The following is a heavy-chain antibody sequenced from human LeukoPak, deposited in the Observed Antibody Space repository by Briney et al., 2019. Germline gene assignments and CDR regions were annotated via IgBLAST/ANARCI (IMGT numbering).Heavy chain of an antibody. CDR1: GYTFTGYY. D-gene: IGHD3-22*01. Sequence: EASVKVSCKASGYTFTGYYMHWVRQAPGQGLECMGIINPSGGSTSYAQRFQGRVTMTRDMSTSTVYMELSSLRSEDTAVYYCARSRYALLPDYWGQGTLVTVSS. V-gene: IGHV1-46*01. CDR3: ARSRYALLPDY. J-gene: IGHJ4*02. CDR2: INPSGGST.